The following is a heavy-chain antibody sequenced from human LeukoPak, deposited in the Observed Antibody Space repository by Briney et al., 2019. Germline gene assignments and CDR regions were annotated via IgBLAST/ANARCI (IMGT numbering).Heavy chain of an antibody. Sequence: GRSLRLSCAASGFTFSNYAMHWVRQAPGKGLEWVAVVSYGGSNKYYADCVKGRFTISRDNSKSPLYLQMNSLRVEDTAVYYCARGGGCSSTSCNNWFDPWGQGTLVTVSS. CDR1: GFTFSNYA. V-gene: IGHV3-30-3*01. CDR3: ARGGGCSSTSCNNWFDP. CDR2: VSYGGSNK. D-gene: IGHD2-2*01. J-gene: IGHJ5*02.